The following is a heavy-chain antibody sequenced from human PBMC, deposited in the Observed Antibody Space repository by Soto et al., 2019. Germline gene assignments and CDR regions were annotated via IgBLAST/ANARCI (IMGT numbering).Heavy chain of an antibody. D-gene: IGHD6-6*01. J-gene: IGHJ6*02. CDR3: ARGGIAARPVYYYGMDV. CDR1: GYTFTGYY. CDR2: INPNSGGT. V-gene: IGHV1-2*04. Sequence: ASVQVSCKASGYTFTGYYMHWVRQAPGQGLEWMGWINPNSGGTNYAQKFQGWVTMTRDTSISTAYMELSRLRSDDTAVYYCARGGIAARPVYYYGMDVWGQGTTVTVSS.